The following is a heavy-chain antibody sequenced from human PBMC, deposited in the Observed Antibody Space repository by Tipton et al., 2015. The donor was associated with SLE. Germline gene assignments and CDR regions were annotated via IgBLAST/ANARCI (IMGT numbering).Heavy chain of an antibody. CDR3: ATLAPPKSEDYFDY. J-gene: IGHJ4*02. Sequence: VQLVQSGAEVKKPGESLKISCKGSGYSFIDHWIGWVRQMPGKGLEWMGIIYAGDSDTRYSPSVQGQVTISADKATSTAYLQWSSLKASDTAMYYCATLAPPKSEDYFDYWGQGTLVTVSS. D-gene: IGHD1-14*01. CDR2: IYAGDSDT. V-gene: IGHV5-51*03. CDR1: GYSFIDHW.